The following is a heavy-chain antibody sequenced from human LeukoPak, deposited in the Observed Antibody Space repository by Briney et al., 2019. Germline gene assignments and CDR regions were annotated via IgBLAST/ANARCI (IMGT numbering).Heavy chain of an antibody. CDR2: ISSSSSYI. V-gene: IGHV3-21*01. D-gene: IGHD2-15*01. Sequence: PGGSLRLSCAASGFTFSSYSMNWVRQAPGKGLEWVSSISSSSSYIYYADSVKGRFTISRDNAKNSLYLQMNSLRAEDTAVYYCARVRGLVVVVATDYWGQGTLVTVSS. J-gene: IGHJ4*02. CDR3: ARVRGLVVVVATDY. CDR1: GFTFSSYS.